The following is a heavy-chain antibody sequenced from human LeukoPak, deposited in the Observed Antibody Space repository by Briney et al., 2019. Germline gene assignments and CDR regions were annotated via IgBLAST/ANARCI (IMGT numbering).Heavy chain of an antibody. CDR1: GGSISSYY. Sequence: SETLSLTCTVSGGSISSYYWSWIRQPAGKGLEWIGRIYTSGSTNYNPSLKSRVTMSVDTSKNQLSLKLSSVTAADTAVYYYARAGYSSGWYYFDYWGQGTLVTVSS. D-gene: IGHD6-19*01. J-gene: IGHJ4*02. V-gene: IGHV4-4*07. CDR3: ARAGYSSGWYYFDY. CDR2: IYTSGST.